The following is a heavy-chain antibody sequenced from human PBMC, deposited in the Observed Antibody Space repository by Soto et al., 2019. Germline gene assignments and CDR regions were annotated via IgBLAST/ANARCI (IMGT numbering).Heavy chain of an antibody. CDR3: ARDRYGSGSYSPYCIDV. CDR2: IYYSGST. V-gene: IGHV4-59*01. Sequence: SETVSLTCTVSGGSISSYYWSCIRQPPGKGLEWVGYIYYSGSTNYNPSLKSRVTISVDTSKNQFSLKLSSVTAAETAVYYCARDRYGSGSYSPYCIDVSGTGSRVTVFS. CDR1: GGSISSYY. J-gene: IGHJ6*04. D-gene: IGHD3-10*01.